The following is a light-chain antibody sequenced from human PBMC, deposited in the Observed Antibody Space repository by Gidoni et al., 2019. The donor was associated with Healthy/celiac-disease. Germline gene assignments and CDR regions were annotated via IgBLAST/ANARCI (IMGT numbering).Light chain of an antibody. CDR1: HSISSY. CDR2: AAS. J-gene: IGKJ5*01. CDR3: QQSYSTTPIT. V-gene: IGKV1-39*01. Sequence: DIQMTQSPSSLSASVGDRVTITCRASHSISSYLNWYQQKPGNAPKLLLYAASSLQSGVPSSCSSSRAGAKYTLTISSLQPEDFATYYYQQSYSTTPITFGQGTRLEIK.